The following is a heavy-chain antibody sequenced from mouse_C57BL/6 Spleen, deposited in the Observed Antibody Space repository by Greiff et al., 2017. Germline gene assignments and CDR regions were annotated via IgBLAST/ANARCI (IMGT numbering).Heavy chain of an antibody. CDR1: GFTFSSYG. Sequence: DVKLVESGGDLVKPGGSLKLSCAASGFTFSSYGMSWVRQTPDKRLEWVATISSGGSYTYYPASVKGRFTISRDNAKNTLYLQMGSLKSEDTAMYYCARRGGYYNWYFDVWGTGTTVTVSS. V-gene: IGHV5-6*02. CDR2: ISSGGSYT. CDR3: ARRGGYYNWYFDV. J-gene: IGHJ1*03. D-gene: IGHD2-3*01.